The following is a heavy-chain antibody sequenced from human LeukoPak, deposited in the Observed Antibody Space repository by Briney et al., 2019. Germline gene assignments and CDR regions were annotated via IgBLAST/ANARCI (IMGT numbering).Heavy chain of an antibody. J-gene: IGHJ4*02. V-gene: IGHV3-23*01. Sequence: GGSLRLSCAASGFTFSSYAMSWVRQAPGKGLEWVSAISGSGGSTYYADSVKGRFTISRDNSKNTLYLQMTSLRAEDTAVYYCAKNRGATMIGGGLDYWGQGTLVTVSS. CDR3: AKNRGATMIGGGLDY. CDR1: GFTFSSYA. CDR2: ISGSGGST. D-gene: IGHD3-10*02.